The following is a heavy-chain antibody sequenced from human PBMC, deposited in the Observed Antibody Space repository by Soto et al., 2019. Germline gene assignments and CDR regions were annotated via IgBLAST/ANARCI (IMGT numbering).Heavy chain of an antibody. D-gene: IGHD4-4*01. J-gene: IGHJ4*02. CDR3: ARGGVATITYDY. V-gene: IGHV1-69*13. CDR1: GGTLNNYL. CDR2: IFPISGTS. Sequence: SVKVSCKASGGTLNNYLITWVRQAPGQGLEWMGEIFPISGTSNFAQKFQGGVTITAVESTSTAYMELSSLRSEDTAVYYCARGGVATITYDYWGPGTLVTVSS.